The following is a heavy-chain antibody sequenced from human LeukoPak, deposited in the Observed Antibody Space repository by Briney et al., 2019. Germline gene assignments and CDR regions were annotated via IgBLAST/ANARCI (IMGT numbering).Heavy chain of an antibody. J-gene: IGHJ4*02. CDR2: MNPNSGNT. D-gene: IGHD4-17*01. CDR3: ARGRGLTTVTTGDY. V-gene: IGHV1-8*02. CDR1: GGTFSSYA. Sequence: ASVKVSCKASGGTFSSYAINWVRQATGQGLEWMGWMNPNSGNTGYAQKFQGRVTMTKNTSISTVYMELSSLRSEDTAVYYCARGRGLTTVTTGDYWGQGTLVTVSS.